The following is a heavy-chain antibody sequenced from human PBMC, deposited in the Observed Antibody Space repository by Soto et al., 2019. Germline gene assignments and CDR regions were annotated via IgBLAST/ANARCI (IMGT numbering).Heavy chain of an antibody. D-gene: IGHD6-13*01. V-gene: IGHV4-4*07. CDR3: ARDTAWAAAGYYYYYGMDV. CDR2: IYTSGST. CDR1: GGSISSYY. J-gene: IGHJ6*02. Sequence: SETLCLTCTASGGSISSYYWSWIRQPAGEGLEWIGRIYTSGSTNYNPSLKSRVTMSVDTSKNQFSLKLSSVTAADTAVYYCARDTAWAAAGYYYYYGMDVWGQGTTVT.